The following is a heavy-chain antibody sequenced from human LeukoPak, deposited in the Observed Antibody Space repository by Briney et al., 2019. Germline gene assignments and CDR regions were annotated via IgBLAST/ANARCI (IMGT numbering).Heavy chain of an antibody. D-gene: IGHD6-19*01. V-gene: IGHV6-1*01. Sequence: SQTLSLTCAISGXSVSSNSSAWNWIRQSPSRGPEWLGRTYYRSKWYNDYAVSVKSRITINPDTSKNQFSLQLNSVTPEDTAVYYCARDPRISSGWQFDYWGQGTLVTVSS. CDR1: GXSVSSNSSA. CDR2: TYYRSKWYN. J-gene: IGHJ4*02. CDR3: ARDPRISSGWQFDY.